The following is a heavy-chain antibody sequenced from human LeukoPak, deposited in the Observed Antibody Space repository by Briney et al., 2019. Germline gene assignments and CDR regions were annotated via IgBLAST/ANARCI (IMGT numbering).Heavy chain of an antibody. CDR3: ARADLSRDGYNYWDFDY. CDR2: ISSSSSYI. Sequence: GGSLRLSCAASGFTFSSYSMNWVRQAPGKGLEWVSSISSSSSYIYYADSVKGRFTISRDNAKNSLYLQMNSLRAEDTAVYYCARADLSRDGYNYWDFDYWGQGTLVTVSS. V-gene: IGHV3-21*01. D-gene: IGHD5-24*01. CDR1: GFTFSSYS. J-gene: IGHJ4*02.